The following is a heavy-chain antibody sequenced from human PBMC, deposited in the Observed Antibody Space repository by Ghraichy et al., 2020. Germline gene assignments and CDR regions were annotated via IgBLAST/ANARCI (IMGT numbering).Heavy chain of an antibody. CDR3: ARDRDWSASYSLDL. V-gene: IGHV4-31*03. CDR1: GTSIDSGRYY. D-gene: IGHD3-10*01. CDR2: IYSNGNT. J-gene: IGHJ5*02. Sequence: SLNISCTVSGTSIDSGRYYWSWIRQHPGKGLEWIGFIYSNGNTYYNPSLRSRITISADTSKTRFSLTLTSVTAADTATYFCARDRDWSASYSLDLWGRGTPVLVS.